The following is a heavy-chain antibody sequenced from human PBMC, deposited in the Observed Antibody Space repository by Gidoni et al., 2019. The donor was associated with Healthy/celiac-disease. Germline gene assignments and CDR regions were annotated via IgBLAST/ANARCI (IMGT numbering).Heavy chain of an antibody. CDR2: IRSKANSYAT. V-gene: IGHV3-73*01. J-gene: IGHJ4*02. CDR3: TFHPYDFWSGYYMTGLDY. CDR1: GFTFSGSA. Sequence: EVQLVESGGGLVQPGGSLKLSCAASGFTFSGSAMHWVRQASGKGLGWVGRIRSKANSYATAYAASVKGRFTISRDDSKNTAYLQMNSLKTEDTAVYYCTFHPYDFWSGYYMTGLDYWGQGTLVTVSS. D-gene: IGHD3-3*01.